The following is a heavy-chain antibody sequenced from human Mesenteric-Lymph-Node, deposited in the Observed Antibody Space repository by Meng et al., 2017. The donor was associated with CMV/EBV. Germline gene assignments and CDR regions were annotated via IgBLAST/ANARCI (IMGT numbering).Heavy chain of an antibody. J-gene: IGHJ6*02. CDR1: GYTFTSYG. V-gene: IGHV1-18*01. Sequence: ASVKVSCKASGYTFTSYGISWVRQAPGQGLEWMGWISAYNGNTNYAQKLQGRVTMTTDTSTSTAYMELRSLRSDDTAVYYCARDHWMYSSTGYYYYGMDVWGQGTTVTVS. CDR3: ARDHWMYSSTGYYYYGMDV. CDR2: ISAYNGNT. D-gene: IGHD6-19*01.